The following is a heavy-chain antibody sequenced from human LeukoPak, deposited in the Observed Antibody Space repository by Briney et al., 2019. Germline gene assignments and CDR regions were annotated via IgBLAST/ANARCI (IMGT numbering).Heavy chain of an antibody. D-gene: IGHD3-22*01. CDR3: ARAYYYDSSGYYSAFDI. CDR1: GYTFTGYY. J-gene: IGHJ3*02. Sequence: GASVKVSCKASGYTFTGYYMHWVRQAPGQGLEWMGWINPNSGGTNYAQKFQGRVAMTRDTSISTAYMELSRLRSDDTAVYYCARAYYYDSSGYYSAFDIWGQGTMVTVSS. CDR2: INPNSGGT. V-gene: IGHV1-2*02.